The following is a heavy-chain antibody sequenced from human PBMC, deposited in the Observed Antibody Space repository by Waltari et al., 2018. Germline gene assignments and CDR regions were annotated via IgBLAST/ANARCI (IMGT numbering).Heavy chain of an antibody. D-gene: IGHD7-27*01. CDR1: GGTFSSYA. J-gene: IGHJ6*02. CDR2: IIPIFGTA. CDR3: ARTTYSWGGMDV. Sequence: VQLVQSGAEVKKPGSSVQVSCKASGGTFSSYAISWERQAPGQGLEWMGGIIPIFGTANYAQKFQGRVTITTDESTSTAYMELSSLRSEDTAVYYCARTTYSWGGMDVWGQGTTVTVSS. V-gene: IGHV1-69*05.